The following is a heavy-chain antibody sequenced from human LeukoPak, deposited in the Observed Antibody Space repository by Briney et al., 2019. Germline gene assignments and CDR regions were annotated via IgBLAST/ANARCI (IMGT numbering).Heavy chain of an antibody. CDR2: INHSGST. Sequence: SETLSLTCAVYGGSFSGYYWSWIRKPPGKGLEWIGEINHSGSTNYNPSLKSRVTISVDTSKNQFSLKLSSVTAADTAVYYCARGRLYCSSTSCYNWFDPWGQGTLVTVSS. J-gene: IGHJ5*02. D-gene: IGHD2-2*01. CDR3: ARGRLYCSSTSCYNWFDP. V-gene: IGHV4-34*01. CDR1: GGSFSGYY.